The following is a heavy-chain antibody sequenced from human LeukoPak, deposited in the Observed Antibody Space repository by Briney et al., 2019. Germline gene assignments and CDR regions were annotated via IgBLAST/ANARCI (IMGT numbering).Heavy chain of an antibody. V-gene: IGHV4-59*08. D-gene: IGHD2-15*01. Sequence: PSETLSLTCTVSGGSISSYYWSWIRQPPGKGLEWISNIFYTGNTDYNPSLKSRVTISINTSKNEISLILRSVTAADTAVYYCARKTYCSGGRCYGENWFDPWGQGILVTVSS. CDR1: GGSISSYY. J-gene: IGHJ5*02. CDR2: IFYTGNT. CDR3: ARKTYCSGGRCYGENWFDP.